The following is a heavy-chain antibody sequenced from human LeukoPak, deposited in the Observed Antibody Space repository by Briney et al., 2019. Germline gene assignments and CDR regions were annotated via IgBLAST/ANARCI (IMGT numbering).Heavy chain of an antibody. CDR3: AKDPVADVAAADDFDY. Sequence: GGSLRLSCAASGFTFSSYAMSWVRQAPGKGLEWVSAISGSGGSTYYADSVKGRFTISRDNSKNTLYLQMNSLRAEDTAVYYCAKDPVADVAAADDFDYWGQGTLVTVSS. V-gene: IGHV3-23*01. CDR1: GFTFSSYA. J-gene: IGHJ4*02. D-gene: IGHD6-13*01. CDR2: ISGSGGST.